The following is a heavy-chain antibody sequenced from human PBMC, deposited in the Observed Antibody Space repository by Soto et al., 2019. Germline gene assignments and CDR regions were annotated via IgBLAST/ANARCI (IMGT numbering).Heavy chain of an antibody. CDR1: GYSFTDYH. D-gene: IGHD2-8*01. CDR3: ARGDSTDCSNGVCSFFYNHDMDV. J-gene: IGHJ6*02. V-gene: IGHV1-2*04. Sequence: ASVKVSFKASGYSFTDYHIHWVRQAPGQGLEWLGRINPKSGGTSTAQKFQGWVTMTTDTSISTASMELTRLTSDDTAIYYCARGDSTDCSNGVCSFFYNHDMDVWGQGTTVTVSS. CDR2: INPKSGGT.